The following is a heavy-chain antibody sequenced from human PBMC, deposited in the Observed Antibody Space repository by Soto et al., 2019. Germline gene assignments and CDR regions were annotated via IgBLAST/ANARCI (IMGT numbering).Heavy chain of an antibody. D-gene: IGHD5-18*01. CDR2: INHSGRS. CDR3: ARGREMLKYSYGYAS. V-gene: IGHV4-34*01. CDR1: GGSFSGYY. Sequence: SETLSLTCAVYGGSFSGYYWTWIRQPPGRGLEWIGEINHSGRSNYNPSLKSRVTISVDTSRNQISLKLSSVTAADTAVYYCARGREMLKYSYGYASWGQGTLVTVSS. J-gene: IGHJ5*02.